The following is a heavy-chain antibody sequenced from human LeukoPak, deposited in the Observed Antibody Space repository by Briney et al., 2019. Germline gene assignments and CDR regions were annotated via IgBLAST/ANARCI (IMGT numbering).Heavy chain of an antibody. CDR2: TWSDGSEK. CDR1: GFTFNSYV. D-gene: IGHD3-10*01. Sequence: PGGSLRLSCAASGFTFNSYVIQWVRQAPDKGLEWVAFTWSDGSEKFYTDSVKGRFTISRDNSKNKVDLQMNSLRAEDTAVYFCARARSATLYYYFDLWGQGTLVTVSS. CDR3: ARARSATLYYYFDL. J-gene: IGHJ5*02. V-gene: IGHV3-33*01.